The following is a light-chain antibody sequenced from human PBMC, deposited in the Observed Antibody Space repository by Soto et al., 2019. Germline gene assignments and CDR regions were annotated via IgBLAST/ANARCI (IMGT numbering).Light chain of an antibody. CDR1: QSVSSY. CDR2: GAS. V-gene: IGKV3-20*01. J-gene: IGKJ5*01. Sequence: EIVLTQSPGTLSLSPGERVTLSCRASQSVSSYLAWYQQKPGQAPRLLIYGASSRATGIPDRFSGSGSGTDFTLTISRLEPEDFAVYYCQQYGSSPRLTFGQGTRLEIK. CDR3: QQYGSSPRLT.